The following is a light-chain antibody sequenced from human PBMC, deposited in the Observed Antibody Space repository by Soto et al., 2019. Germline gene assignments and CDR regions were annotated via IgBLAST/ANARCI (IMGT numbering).Light chain of an antibody. J-gene: IGKJ4*01. CDR2: AAS. Sequence: DIQMTQSPSSLSASVGDRFTITCRASQSISSYLNWHQQKPGKAPKLLIYAASSLQSGVPSRFSGSGSGTDFTLTISSLQPEDFATYYCQQSYSTPLTFGGGTKVDI. V-gene: IGKV1-39*01. CDR3: QQSYSTPLT. CDR1: QSISSY.